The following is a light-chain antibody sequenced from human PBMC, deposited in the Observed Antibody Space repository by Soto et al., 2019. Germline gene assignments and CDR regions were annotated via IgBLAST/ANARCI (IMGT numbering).Light chain of an antibody. CDR1: TSDVGAYNY. J-gene: IGLJ2*01. Sequence: QSVLTQPASVSGSPGQSITISCTGTTSDVGAYNYVSWYQQHPGEAPRPMIYDVSYRPSGVSNRFSGSKSGNTASLTISGLRAEDEADYYCSSYSSISYVIFGGGTQLTVL. CDR2: DVS. V-gene: IGLV2-14*01. CDR3: SSYSSISYVI.